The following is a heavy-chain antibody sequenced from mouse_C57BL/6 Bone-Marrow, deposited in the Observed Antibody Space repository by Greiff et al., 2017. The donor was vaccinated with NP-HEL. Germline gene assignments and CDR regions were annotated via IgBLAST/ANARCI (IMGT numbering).Heavy chain of an antibody. CDR2: IYPGGGYT. CDR1: GYTFTNYW. J-gene: IGHJ2*01. V-gene: IGHV1-63*01. CDR3: AGGHYFDY. Sequence: QVQLKESGAELVRPGTSVKMSCKASGYTFTNYWIGWAKQRPGHGLEWIGDIYPGGGYTNYNEKFKGKATLTADKSSSTAYMQFSSLTSEDSAIYYCAGGHYFDYWGQGTTLTVSS.